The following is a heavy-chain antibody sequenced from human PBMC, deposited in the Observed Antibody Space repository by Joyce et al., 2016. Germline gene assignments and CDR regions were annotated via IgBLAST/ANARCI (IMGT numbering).Heavy chain of an antibody. CDR3: ANIMGGDFSRPFDY. Sequence: EVQLVESGGGLVQPGGSRTLSCVASGFTFRKNWMSWVRQVPGKGLEGVANIKQDGSETYYVDSVKGRFTITRDNAKSSLYLQMNSLSSEDTTIYYCANIMGGDFSRPFDYWGQGTLVTVSS. V-gene: IGHV3-7*01. J-gene: IGHJ4*02. D-gene: IGHD4-17*01. CDR2: IKQDGSET. CDR1: GFTFRKNW.